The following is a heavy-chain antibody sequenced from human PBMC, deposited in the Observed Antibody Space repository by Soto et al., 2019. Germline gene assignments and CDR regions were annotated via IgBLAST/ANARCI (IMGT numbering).Heavy chain of an antibody. CDR1: GYTFTIYG. J-gene: IGHJ6*02. CDR2: ISAYNGNT. D-gene: IGHD4-4*01. Sequence: ASVKVSCKASGYTFTIYGISWVRQAPGQGLEWMGWISAYNGNTNYAQKLQGRVTMTTDTSTSTAYMELRSLRSDDTAVYYCARDTSNYSFGYYYYYGMDVWGQGTTVTVSS. CDR3: ARDTSNYSFGYYYYYGMDV. V-gene: IGHV1-18*01.